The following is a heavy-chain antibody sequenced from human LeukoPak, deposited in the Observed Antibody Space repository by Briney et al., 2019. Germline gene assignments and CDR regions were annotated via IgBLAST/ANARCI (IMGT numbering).Heavy chain of an antibody. V-gene: IGHV5-51*01. J-gene: IGHJ5*02. CDR2: IHSGNSDT. CDR3: ARHNRDAAAGRRFDP. CDR1: GYSFSSYW. Sequence: RGESLKISCKGSGYSFSSYWIGWVRQMPGKGLEWIGLIHSGNSDTRYSPSFQGQVTISVDKSLTTAYLQWSSLKASDTAMYYCARHNRDAAAGRRFDPWGQGTLVNVSS. D-gene: IGHD6-13*01.